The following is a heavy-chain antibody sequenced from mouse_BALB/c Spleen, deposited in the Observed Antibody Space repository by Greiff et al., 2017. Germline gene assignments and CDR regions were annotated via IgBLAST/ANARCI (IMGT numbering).Heavy chain of an antibody. J-gene: IGHJ4*01. V-gene: IGHV3-8*02. CDR2: ISYSGST. CDR1: GDSITSGY. D-gene: IGHD1-2*01. Sequence: DVKLVESGPSLVKPSQTLSLTCSVTGDSITSGYWNWIRKFPGNKLEYMGYISYSGSTYYNPSLKSRISITRDTSKNQYYLQLNSVTTEDTATYYCARGTTATSYAMDYWGQGTSVTVSS. CDR3: ARGTTATSYAMDY.